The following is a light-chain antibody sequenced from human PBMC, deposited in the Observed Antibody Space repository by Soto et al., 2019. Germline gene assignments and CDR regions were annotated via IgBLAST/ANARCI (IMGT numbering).Light chain of an antibody. V-gene: IGKV1-9*01. Sequence: ILLTHSPSSLSASVGDRVTITCRASQGIDSSFAWYQQKPGKAPKLLIYAASSLQSGVPSRFSGSGSGKDFTLTISSLQPEDFATYYCQQLHDYPITFGHGIRLEIX. CDR3: QQLHDYPIT. CDR2: AAS. CDR1: QGIDSS. J-gene: IGKJ5*01.